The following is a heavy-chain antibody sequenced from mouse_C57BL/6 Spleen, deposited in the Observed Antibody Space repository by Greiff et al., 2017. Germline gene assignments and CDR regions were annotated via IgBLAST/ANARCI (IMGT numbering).Heavy chain of an antibody. CDR2: IDPSDSYT. CDR3: AKEGWLRRGDD. CDR1: GYTFTSYW. J-gene: IGHJ4*01. D-gene: IGHD2-2*01. V-gene: IGHV1-59*01. Sequence: QVQLQQPGAELVRPGTSVKLSCKASGYTFTSYWMHWVKQRPGQGLEWIGVIDPSDSYTNYNQKFKGKSTLTVDTSSSTAYMHLSSLTSEDSAVYYCAKEGWLRRGDDWGQGTSVTVAS.